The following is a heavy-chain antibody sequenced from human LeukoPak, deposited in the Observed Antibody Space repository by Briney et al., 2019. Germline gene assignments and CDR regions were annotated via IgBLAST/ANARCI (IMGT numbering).Heavy chain of an antibody. J-gene: IGHJ4*02. V-gene: IGHV4-30-4*01. CDR1: GGSISSGDYY. Sequence: SETLSLTCTVSGGSISSGDYYWSWIRQPPGKGLEWIGYIYYSGSTYYTPSLRGRVTISVHTSKNQFSLNLSSVTAADTAVYYCARGYSLDYWGQGTLVTVSS. D-gene: IGHD5-18*01. CDR2: IYYSGST. CDR3: ARGYSLDY.